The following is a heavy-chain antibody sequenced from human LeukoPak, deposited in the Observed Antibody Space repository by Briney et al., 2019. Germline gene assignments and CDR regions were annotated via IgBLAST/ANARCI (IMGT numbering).Heavy chain of an antibody. CDR2: ISQDGSNK. V-gene: IGHV3-30*14. CDR3: ARRVAAAGTDYFDY. Sequence: GGSLRLSCAASGFTFSSYFMHWVRQVPGKGLEWVAIISQDGSNKYYADSMKGRFTISRDNSKNTLYLQMNSLRAEDTAVYYCARRVAAAGTDYFDYWGQGTLVTVSS. CDR1: GFTFSSYF. D-gene: IGHD6-13*01. J-gene: IGHJ4*02.